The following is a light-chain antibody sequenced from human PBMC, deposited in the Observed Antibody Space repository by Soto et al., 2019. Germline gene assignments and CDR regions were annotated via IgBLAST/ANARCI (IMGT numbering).Light chain of an antibody. CDR3: QQLNSYPLT. Sequence: DIQLTQSPSFLSASVGDRVTITCRARQGISSYLAWYQQKPGKAPKLLIYAASTLQSGVPARFNGSGSWTEFTLTISSLQPEDFATYYCQQLNSYPLTFGGATNVEIK. CDR1: QGISSY. J-gene: IGKJ4*01. V-gene: IGKV1-9*01. CDR2: AAS.